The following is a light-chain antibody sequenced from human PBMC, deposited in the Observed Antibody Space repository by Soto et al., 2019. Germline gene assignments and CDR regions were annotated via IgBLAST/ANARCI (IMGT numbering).Light chain of an antibody. CDR3: QQYNSYSPTS. V-gene: IGKV1-5*01. CDR2: DAS. CDR1: QSISSW. Sequence: DIQMTQSPSTLSASVGDRVTITCRASQSISSWLAWYQQKPGKAPKLLIYDASSLESGVPSRFSGSGSGTEFTLTISSLQPDDFATYYCQQYNSYSPTSFGGETKVEIK. J-gene: IGKJ4*01.